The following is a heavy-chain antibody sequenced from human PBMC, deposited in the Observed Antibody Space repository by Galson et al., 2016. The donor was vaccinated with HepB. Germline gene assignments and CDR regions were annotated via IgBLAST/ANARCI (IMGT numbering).Heavy chain of an antibody. V-gene: IGHV5-51*01. Sequence: QPGAAVTKPGESLKISCQGSGYKFANYWISWVRQMPGTGLEWMGMIHPSDPEAKYSPSSGGQVIMSVDKSNNTAYLQWSSLKASDAAMHFCSRAKGEVIDAVLDLWGQGTPVTVSS. J-gene: IGHJ5*02. D-gene: IGHD3-10*01. CDR3: SRAKGEVIDAVLDL. CDR2: IHPSDPEA. CDR1: GYKFANYW.